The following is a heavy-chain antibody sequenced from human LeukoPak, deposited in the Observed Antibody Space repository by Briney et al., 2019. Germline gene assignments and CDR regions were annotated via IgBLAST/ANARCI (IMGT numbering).Heavy chain of an antibody. J-gene: IGHJ4*02. CDR3: ARKSDSLMVRGGDC. CDR1: GFTFSSYG. V-gene: IGHV3-30*03. Sequence: GRSLRLSCAASGFTFSSYGMHWVRQAPGKGLEWVAVISYDGSNKYYADSVKGRFTISRDNSKNTLYLQMNSLRAEDTAVYYCARKSDSLMVRGGDCWGQGALVTVSS. CDR2: ISYDGSNK. D-gene: IGHD3-10*01.